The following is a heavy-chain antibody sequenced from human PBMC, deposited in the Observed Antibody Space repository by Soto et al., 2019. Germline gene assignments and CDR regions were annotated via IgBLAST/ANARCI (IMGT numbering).Heavy chain of an antibody. J-gene: IGHJ6*02. CDR1: GGTFSSYA. CDR2: IIPIFGTA. D-gene: IGHD2-15*01. CDR3: AREVVAATSYYYYGMDV. V-gene: IGHV1-69*12. Sequence: QVQLVQSGAAVKKPGSSVKVSCKASGGTFSSYAISWVRQAPGQGLEWMGGIIPIFGTANYAQKFQGRVTITADESTSTAYMELSSLRSEDTAVYYCAREVVAATSYYYYGMDVWGQGTTVTVSS.